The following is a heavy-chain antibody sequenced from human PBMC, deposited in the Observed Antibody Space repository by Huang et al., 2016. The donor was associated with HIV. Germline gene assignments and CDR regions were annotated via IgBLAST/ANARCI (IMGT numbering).Heavy chain of an antibody. D-gene: IGHD2-8*02. CDR2: IDDSGAT. J-gene: IGHJ3*02. CDR3: VGYCTGGTCFEAFEI. Sequence: QLQLQESGPGLVKPSETLSLTCTVSGGPIRNSSHYWGWIRQPPGKGLEGIGSIDDSGATDHNPCRKRRVTRSVEASKSQISLNLISVTAADTALYYCVGYCTGGTCFEAFEIWGQGTRVTVSS. V-gene: IGHV4-39*01. CDR1: GGPIRNSSHY.